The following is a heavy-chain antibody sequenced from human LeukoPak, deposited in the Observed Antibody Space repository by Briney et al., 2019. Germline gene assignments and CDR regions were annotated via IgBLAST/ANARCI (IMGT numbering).Heavy chain of an antibody. Sequence: PGGSLRLSCAASGFTFSSYSMNWVRQAPGKGLEWVSSISSSSSYIYYADSVKGRFTISRDNAKNSLYLQMNSLRAEDTAVYYCASPGPIWSGYSSAFDIWGQGTMVTVSS. J-gene: IGHJ3*02. CDR2: ISSSSSYI. CDR3: ASPGPIWSGYSSAFDI. CDR1: GFTFSSYS. V-gene: IGHV3-21*01. D-gene: IGHD3-3*01.